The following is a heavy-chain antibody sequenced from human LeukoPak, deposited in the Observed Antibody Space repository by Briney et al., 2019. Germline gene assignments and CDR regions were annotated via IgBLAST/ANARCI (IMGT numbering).Heavy chain of an antibody. D-gene: IGHD6-19*01. Sequence: SETLSLPCTVSGGSMSSYYWTWIRQPPGKALECVGYIYYSGSTNYNPSLKSRVTISVDTSKNQFSLKLSSVTTADTAVYYCARDPEWLGYFDYWGQGTLVTVSS. CDR3: ARDPEWLGYFDY. CDR1: GGSMSSYY. CDR2: IYYSGST. V-gene: IGHV4-59*01. J-gene: IGHJ4*02.